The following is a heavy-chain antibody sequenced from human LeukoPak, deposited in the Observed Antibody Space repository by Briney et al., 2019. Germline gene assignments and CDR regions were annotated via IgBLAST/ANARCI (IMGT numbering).Heavy chain of an antibody. CDR3: ARATIRYDSSGPLGY. CDR1: GYTFTGYY. J-gene: IGHJ4*02. V-gene: IGHV1-2*06. Sequence: ASVKVSCKASGYTFTGYYMHWVRQAPGQGLEWMGRINPNSGGTNYAQKFQGRVTMTRDTSISTAYMELSRLRSDDTAVYYCARATIRYDSSGPLGYWGQGTLVTVSS. CDR2: INPNSGGT. D-gene: IGHD3-22*01.